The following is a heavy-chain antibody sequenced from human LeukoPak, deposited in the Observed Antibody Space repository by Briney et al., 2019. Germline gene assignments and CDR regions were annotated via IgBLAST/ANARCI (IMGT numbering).Heavy chain of an antibody. Sequence: SETLSLTCDVSGGSITTSYWNWLRQPPGKGPEWIGYIYHNGGTSYNPSLESRVTMSVDVSKNQFSLRLRSVTAADTAVYYCARDGAYATNWFDPWGEGILVTVSS. J-gene: IGHJ5*02. CDR1: GGSITTSY. D-gene: IGHD2-8*01. V-gene: IGHV4-59*01. CDR3: ARDGAYATNWFDP. CDR2: IYHNGGT.